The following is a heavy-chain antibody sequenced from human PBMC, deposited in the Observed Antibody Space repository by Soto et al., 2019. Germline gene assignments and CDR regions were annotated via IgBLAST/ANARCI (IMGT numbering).Heavy chain of an antibody. CDR2: IIPVFGTP. J-gene: IGHJ4*02. D-gene: IGHD3-16*02. CDR3: ARHLYDYVWGSYRH. Sequence: VQLVHSGAEVKETGSSVKVSCKSSGYIFKNYAVTWLRQAPGQGLEWMGGIIPVFGTPDYSQKIRGRVTITADEYTRTVDMELRSLTSEATAVYYCARHLYDYVWGSYRHWGQGTLVTVSS. CDR1: GYIFKNYA. V-gene: IGHV1-69*01.